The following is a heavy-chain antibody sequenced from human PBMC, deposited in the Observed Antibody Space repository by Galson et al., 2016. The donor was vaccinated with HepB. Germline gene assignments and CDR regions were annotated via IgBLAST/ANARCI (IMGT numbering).Heavy chain of an antibody. V-gene: IGHV1-69*13. J-gene: IGHJ6*02. CDR3: ARGGKQNNFYYFYGMDV. Sequence: SVKVSCKASRGTFSSYSFSWVRQAPGQGLEWMGGIIPIFGTTNYAQKFQGRVTITADESTSTVYRELSSLRSEDTAVYYCARGGKQNNFYYFYGMDVWGQGTTVTVS. CDR2: IIPIFGTT. CDR1: RGTFSSYS. D-gene: IGHD1-26*01.